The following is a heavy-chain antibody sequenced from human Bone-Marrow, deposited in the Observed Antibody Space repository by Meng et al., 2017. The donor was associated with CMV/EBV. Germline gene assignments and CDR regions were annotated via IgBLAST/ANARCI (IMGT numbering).Heavy chain of an antibody. CDR3: AREGVVVPAASFDY. Sequence: ASVKVSCKASGYTFTGYYMHWVRQAPGQGLEWMGWINPNSGGTNYAQKFQGRVTMTRDTSISTAYMELSRLRSDDTAVYYCAREGVVVPAASFDYWGQGNLVTVPS. V-gene: IGHV1-2*02. CDR1: GYTFTGYY. D-gene: IGHD2-2*01. J-gene: IGHJ4*02. CDR2: INPNSGGT.